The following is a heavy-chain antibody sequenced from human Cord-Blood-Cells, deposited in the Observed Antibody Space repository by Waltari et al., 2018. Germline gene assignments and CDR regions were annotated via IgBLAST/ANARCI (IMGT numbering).Heavy chain of an antibody. CDR2: IKQDGSEK. D-gene: IGHD2-15*01. Sequence: EVQLVESGGGLVQPGGSLRLSCAASGFTFSSPWMSWVSQAPGKGLEWVANIKQDGSEKYYVDSVKGRFTISRDNAKNSLYLQMNSLRAEDTAVYYCARDRAGGPTDAFDIWGQGTMVTVSS. CDR3: ARDRAGGPTDAFDI. CDR1: GFTFSSPW. J-gene: IGHJ3*02. V-gene: IGHV3-7*01.